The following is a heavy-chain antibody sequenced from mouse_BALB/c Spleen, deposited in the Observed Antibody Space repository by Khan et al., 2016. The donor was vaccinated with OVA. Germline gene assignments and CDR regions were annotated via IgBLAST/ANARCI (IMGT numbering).Heavy chain of an antibody. CDR2: ISYSGNT. CDR1: GDSITSGY. V-gene: IGHV3-8*02. J-gene: IGHJ3*01. CDR3: TCELRAFAY. Sequence: EVQLQESGPSLVKPSQTLSLTCSVTGDSITSGYWNWIRKFPGNKLEYMGYISYSGNTYYNPSLKSRISITRDTSKSQYYRQLNSETTEDTDTDYSTCELRAFAYWGQGTLVTVSA. D-gene: IGHD1-1*01.